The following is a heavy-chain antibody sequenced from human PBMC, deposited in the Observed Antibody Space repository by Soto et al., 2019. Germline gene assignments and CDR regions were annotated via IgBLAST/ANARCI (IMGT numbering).Heavy chain of an antibody. Sequence: SVKVSCKASGGTFNNYAISWVRQAPGQGLEWMGGIIPIFGRANYAQKFQGRLTITADESTSTAYMELSSLRSDDTAMFDCARDAFYYDGQDYWGQG. CDR2: IIPIFGRA. D-gene: IGHD3-16*01. CDR3: ARDAFYYDGQDY. V-gene: IGHV1-69*13. CDR1: GGTFNNYA. J-gene: IGHJ4*02.